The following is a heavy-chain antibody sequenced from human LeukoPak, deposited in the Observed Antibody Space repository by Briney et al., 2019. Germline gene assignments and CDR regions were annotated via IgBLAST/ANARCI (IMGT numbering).Heavy chain of an antibody. J-gene: IGHJ5*02. CDR1: GGSISSYY. CDR3: ARLNSGYEHWFDP. CDR2: IYYSGST. D-gene: IGHD5-12*01. V-gene: IGHV4-59*08. Sequence: SETLSLTCTVSGGSISSYYWSWIRQPPGKRLEWIGHIYYSGSTSYNPSLKSRVTISVDTSKNQFSLKLSSVTAADTAVYYCARLNSGYEHWFDPWGQGTLVTVSS.